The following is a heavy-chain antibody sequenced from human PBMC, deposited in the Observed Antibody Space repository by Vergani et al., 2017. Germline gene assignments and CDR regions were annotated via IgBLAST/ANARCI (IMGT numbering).Heavy chain of an antibody. CDR1: GFTFSSYW. V-gene: IGHV3-7*03. J-gene: IGHJ6*02. D-gene: IGHD5-24*01. CDR3: ARGRGRLVVAPRDGPLYGMDV. Sequence: EVQLVESGGGLVQPGGSLRLSCAASGFTFSSYWMSWVRQAPGKGLEWVANIKQDGSEKYYVDSVKGRFTISRDNAKNSLYLQMNSLRAEDTAVYYCARGRGRLVVAPRDGPLYGMDVWGQGTTVTVSS. CDR2: IKQDGSEK.